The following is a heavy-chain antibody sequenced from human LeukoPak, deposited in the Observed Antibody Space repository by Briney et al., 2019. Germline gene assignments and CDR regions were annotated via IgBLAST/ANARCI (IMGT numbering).Heavy chain of an antibody. Sequence: GESLKISCKGSGYSFTSYWIGWVRQMPGKGLEWMGIIYPGDSDTRYSPSFQGQVTISADKSISTAYLQWSSLKASDTAMYYCAGHIDPRAAELDYWGQGTLVTVSS. D-gene: IGHD6-13*01. CDR1: GYSFTSYW. V-gene: IGHV5-51*01. CDR3: AGHIDPRAAELDY. J-gene: IGHJ4*02. CDR2: IYPGDSDT.